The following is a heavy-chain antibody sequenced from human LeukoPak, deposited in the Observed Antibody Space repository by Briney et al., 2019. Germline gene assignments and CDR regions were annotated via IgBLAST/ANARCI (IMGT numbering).Heavy chain of an antibody. D-gene: IGHD5-24*01. V-gene: IGHV4-61*02. CDR3: ARDRRDGYNLYYFDL. Sequence: SETLSLTCTVSGGSISSGSYYWSWIRQPAGKGLEWIGRIYTSGSTNYNPSLKSRVTISVDTSKNQFSLKLSSVTAADTAVYYCARDRRDGYNLYYFDLWGQGTLVTVSS. CDR1: GGSISSGSYY. CDR2: IYTSGST. J-gene: IGHJ4*02.